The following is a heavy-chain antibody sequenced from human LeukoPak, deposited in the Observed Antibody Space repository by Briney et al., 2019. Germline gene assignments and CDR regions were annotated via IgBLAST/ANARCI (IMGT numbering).Heavy chain of an antibody. D-gene: IGHD1-26*01. J-gene: IGHJ4*02. CDR2: IRYDGSNK. V-gene: IGHV3-30*02. CDR1: GVTFSSYG. Sequence: PGGSLRLSCAASGVTFSSYGMHWVRQAPGKGLEWVAFIRYDGSNKYYADSVKGRFTISRDNSKNTLYLQMNSLRAEDTAVYYCAKQGGSYSRSPLDYWGQGTLVTVSS. CDR3: AKQGGSYSRSPLDY.